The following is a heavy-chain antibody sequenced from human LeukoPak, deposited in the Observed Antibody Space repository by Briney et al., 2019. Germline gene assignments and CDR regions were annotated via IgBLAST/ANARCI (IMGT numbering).Heavy chain of an antibody. CDR1: GYTFTDYY. J-gene: IGHJ4*02. CDR2: INPNSGGT. V-gene: IGHV1-2*02. D-gene: IGHD3-10*01. Sequence: ASVKVSCKASGYTFTDYYMRWVRQAPGQGLEWMGWINPNSGGTNYAQKFQGRVTMTRDTSISTAYMELSRLRSDDTAVYYCARVYGDHYGSGVIDYWGQGTLVTTSS. CDR3: ARVYGDHYGSGVIDY.